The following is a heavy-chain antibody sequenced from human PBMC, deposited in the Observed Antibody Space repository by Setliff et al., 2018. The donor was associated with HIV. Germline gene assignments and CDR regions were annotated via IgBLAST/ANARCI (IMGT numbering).Heavy chain of an antibody. CDR1: GGPISSHY. J-gene: IGHJ6*03. V-gene: IGHV4-59*11. D-gene: IGHD3-3*01. CDR3: ARGYYDFWSGPFKYYYYYMDV. Sequence: SETLSLTCTVAGGPISSHYWSWIRQPPGKGLEWIGYIYYREITNHHPALKSRVTISVDTSNNQFSLRLSSVTAADTAVYYCARGYYDFWSGPFKYYYYYMDVWGKGTTVTVSS. CDR2: IYYREIT.